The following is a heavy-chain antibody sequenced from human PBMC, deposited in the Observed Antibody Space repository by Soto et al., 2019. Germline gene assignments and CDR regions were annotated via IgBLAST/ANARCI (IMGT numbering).Heavy chain of an antibody. CDR1: GFTFSSYA. CDR3: AKAPERAVTPPAFDY. Sequence: GGSLRLSCAASGFTFSSYAMSWVRQAPGKGLEWVPAISGSGGSTYYADSVKGRFTISRDNSKNTLYLQMNSLRAEDTAVYYCAKAPERAVTPPAFDYWGQGTLVTVSS. V-gene: IGHV3-23*01. J-gene: IGHJ4*02. D-gene: IGHD3-3*01. CDR2: ISGSGGST.